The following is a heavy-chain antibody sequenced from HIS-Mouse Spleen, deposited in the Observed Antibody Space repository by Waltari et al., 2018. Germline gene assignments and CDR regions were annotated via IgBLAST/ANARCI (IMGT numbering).Heavy chain of an antibody. CDR3: ARDGGTGDFDY. D-gene: IGHD7-27*01. J-gene: IGHJ4*02. V-gene: IGHV3-7*01. CDR1: GFTFSSYW. Sequence: EVQLVESGGGWVQPVGSLRLSCAASGFTFSSYWMSWVRLAPGKGLEWVANIKQDGSEKYYVDSVKGRFTISRDNAKNSLYLQMNGLRAEDAAVYYCARDGGTGDFDYWGQGTLVTVSS. CDR2: IKQDGSEK.